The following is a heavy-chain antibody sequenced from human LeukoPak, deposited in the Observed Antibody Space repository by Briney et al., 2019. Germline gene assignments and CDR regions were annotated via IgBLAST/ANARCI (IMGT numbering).Heavy chain of an antibody. D-gene: IGHD3-10*01. CDR1: GFTFSRYW. CDR3: ARPAHYYGSGSSLNWFDP. J-gene: IGHJ5*02. CDR2: IKQDVIDK. Sequence: GXXLRLSCADSGFTFSRYWMSWVRQATGKGVEGVANIKQDVIDKYYVDSVKALFTLSRDNANNSLYLQINSLRAEDTAVYYCARPAHYYGSGSSLNWFDPWGQGTLVTVSS. V-gene: IGHV3-7*01.